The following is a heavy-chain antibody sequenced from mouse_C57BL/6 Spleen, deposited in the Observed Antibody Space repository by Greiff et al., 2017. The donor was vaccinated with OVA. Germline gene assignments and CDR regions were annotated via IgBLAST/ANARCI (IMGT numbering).Heavy chain of an antibody. CDR2: ISDGGSYT. CDR3: ARGSMVTSPNYFAMDY. CDR1: GFTFSSYV. J-gene: IGHJ4*01. V-gene: IGHV5-4*03. Sequence: EVNVVESGGGLVKPGGSLKLSCAASGFTFSSYVMSWVRQTPEKRLEWVATISDGGSYTYYPDNVKGRFTISRDNAKNNLYLQMSHLKSEDTAMYYCARGSMVTSPNYFAMDYWGQGTSVTVSS. D-gene: IGHD2-2*01.